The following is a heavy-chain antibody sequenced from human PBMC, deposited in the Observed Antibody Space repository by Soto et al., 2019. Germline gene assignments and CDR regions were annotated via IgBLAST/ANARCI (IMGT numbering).Heavy chain of an antibody. Sequence: SETLSLTCRVSGGSMSGYYWSWIRQAPGKGLEWIGYVYYTGSTNYNPSLQSRVTISVDTSNKQFSLSLRLVTAADTAVYFCARSIAVLSSHIDHWGQGIRVTVAS. CDR3: ARSIAVLSSHIDH. J-gene: IGHJ4*02. D-gene: IGHD6-6*01. CDR2: VYYTGST. CDR1: GGSMSGYY. V-gene: IGHV4-59*01.